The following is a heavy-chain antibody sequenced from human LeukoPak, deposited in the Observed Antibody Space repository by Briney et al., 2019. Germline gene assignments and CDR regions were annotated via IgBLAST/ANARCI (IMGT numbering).Heavy chain of an antibody. CDR1: GFTFSTYA. V-gene: IGHV3-23*01. CDR3: AKETYFRSSADRAY. Sequence: PGGSLRLSCAASGFTFSTYAMTWVRQAPGKGLEWVSTISGSGGRSYDADSVKGRVTVSRDNSKNTLYLQMNSLRAEDTAVYYCAKETYFRSSADRAYWGQGTLVIVSS. J-gene: IGHJ4*02. D-gene: IGHD2-2*01. CDR2: ISGSGGRS.